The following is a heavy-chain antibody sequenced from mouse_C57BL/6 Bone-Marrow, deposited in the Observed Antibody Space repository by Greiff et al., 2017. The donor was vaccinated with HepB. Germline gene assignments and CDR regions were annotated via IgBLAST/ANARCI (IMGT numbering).Heavy chain of an antibody. V-gene: IGHV1-64*01. CDR3: ARLGYDSTWFAY. J-gene: IGHJ3*01. CDR1: GYTFTSYW. CDR2: IHPNSGST. D-gene: IGHD2-4*01. Sequence: QVQLKQPGAELVKPGASVKLSCKASGYTFTSYWMHWVKQRPGQGLEWIGMIHPNSGSTNYNEKFKSKATLTVDKSSSTAYMQLSSLTSEDSAVYYCARLGYDSTWFAYWGQGTLVTVS.